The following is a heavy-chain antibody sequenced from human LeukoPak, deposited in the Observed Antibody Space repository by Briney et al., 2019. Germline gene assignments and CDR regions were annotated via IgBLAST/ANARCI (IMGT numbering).Heavy chain of an antibody. CDR2: IRYDGSNK. J-gene: IGHJ4*02. Sequence: GGSLGLSCAASGFTFSSYGMHWVRQAPGKGLEWVAFIRYDGSNKYYADSVKGRFTISRDNSKNTLYLQMNSLRAEDTAVYYCASYHYDFWNAEFDYWGQGTLVTVSS. V-gene: IGHV3-30*02. CDR3: ASYHYDFWNAEFDY. CDR1: GFTFSSYG. D-gene: IGHD3-3*01.